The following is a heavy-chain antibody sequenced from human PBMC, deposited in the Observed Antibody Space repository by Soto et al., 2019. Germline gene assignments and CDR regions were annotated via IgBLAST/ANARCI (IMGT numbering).Heavy chain of an antibody. CDR1: KFTFSYYG. Sequence: GGSLRLSCAASKFTFSYYGMHWVRQAPGKGLEWVAVISYEGSNKYYADPVKGRFTISRDNSKNTLYLEMNSLRTEDTAVYYCAKPISISGVIIDAFDVWGQGTMVTGSS. V-gene: IGHV3-30*18. J-gene: IGHJ3*01. D-gene: IGHD3-3*01. CDR3: AKPISISGVIIDAFDV. CDR2: ISYEGSNK.